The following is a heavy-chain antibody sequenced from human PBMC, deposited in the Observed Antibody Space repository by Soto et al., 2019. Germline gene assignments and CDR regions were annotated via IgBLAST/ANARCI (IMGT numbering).Heavy chain of an antibody. V-gene: IGHV4-30-2*01. J-gene: IGHJ5*02. D-gene: IGHD2-15*01. CDR1: GGSISSGGYS. CDR2: IYHSGST. Sequence: LSLTCAVSGGSISSGGYSWSWIRQPPGKGLEWIGYIYHSGSTYYNPSLKSRVTISVDRSKNQFSLKLSSVTAADTAVYYCARSSMYCSGGSCYSWFDPWGQGTPGHRLL. CDR3: ARSSMYCSGGSCYSWFDP.